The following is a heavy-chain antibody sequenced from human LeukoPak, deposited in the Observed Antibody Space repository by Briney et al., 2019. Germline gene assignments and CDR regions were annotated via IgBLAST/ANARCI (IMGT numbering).Heavy chain of an antibody. J-gene: IGHJ6*03. V-gene: IGHV1-2*02. CDR3: ARSGGRYSSSWHYYYYYMDV. CDR1: GYSFSGHY. D-gene: IGHD6-13*01. CDR2: ISPNSGGT. Sequence: GASVKVSCKASGYSFSGHYMHWVRQAPGQGPEWMGWISPNSGGTNYAQKFQGRVTMTGDTSISTAYMELSSLRSEDTAVYYCARSGGRYSSSWHYYYYYMDVWGKGTTVTISS.